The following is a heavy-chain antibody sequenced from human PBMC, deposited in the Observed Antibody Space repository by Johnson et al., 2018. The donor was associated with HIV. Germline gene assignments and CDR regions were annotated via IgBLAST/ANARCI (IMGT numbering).Heavy chain of an antibody. Sequence: QVPLVESGGGVVQPGRSLRLSCAASGFTFSSYGMHWVRQAPGKGLEWVSVIYSGGSTYYADSVKGRFTISRDNSKNTLYLQMNSLRAEDTAVYYCARVIRAFDIWGQGTMVTVSS. J-gene: IGHJ3*02. CDR1: GFTFSSYG. CDR3: ARVIRAFDI. D-gene: IGHD3-16*02. CDR2: IYSGGST. V-gene: IGHV3-NL1*01.